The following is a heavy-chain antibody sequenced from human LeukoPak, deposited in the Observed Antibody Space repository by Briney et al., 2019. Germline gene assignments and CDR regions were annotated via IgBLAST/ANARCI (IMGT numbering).Heavy chain of an antibody. J-gene: IGHJ6*02. CDR3: ARARGATWAEYYYYGMDV. CDR2: INPNSGGT. Sequence: ASVKVSCKACGYTFPGYYMHWVRQAPGQRLEWMGWINPNSGGTTYAQKFQGSVTMTRDTSISTAYMELSRLRSDDTAVYYCARARGATWAEYYYYGMDVRGQGTTVTVSS. V-gene: IGHV1-2*02. CDR1: GYTFPGYY. D-gene: IGHD5-12*01.